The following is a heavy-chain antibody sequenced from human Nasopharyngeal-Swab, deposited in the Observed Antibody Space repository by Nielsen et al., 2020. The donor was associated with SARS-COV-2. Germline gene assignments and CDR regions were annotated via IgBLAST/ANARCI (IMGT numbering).Heavy chain of an antibody. CDR3: ARELPTDYYYGMDV. J-gene: IGHJ6*02. Sequence: WIRQPPGKGLEWVSYISSSGSYTNYADSVKGRFTISRDNAKNSLYLQMNSLRAEDTAVYYCARELPTDYYYGMDVWGQGTTVTVSS. V-gene: IGHV3-11*05. D-gene: IGHD4-17*01. CDR2: ISSSGSYT.